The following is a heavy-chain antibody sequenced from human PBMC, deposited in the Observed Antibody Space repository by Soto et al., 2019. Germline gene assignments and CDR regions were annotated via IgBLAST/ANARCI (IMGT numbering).Heavy chain of an antibody. D-gene: IGHD2-21*02. CDR2: IWYDGSNK. CDR1: GFTFSSYG. J-gene: IGHJ4*02. V-gene: IGHV3-33*01. Sequence: QVQLVESGGGVVQPGRSLRLSCAASGFTFSSYGMHWVHQAPGKGLEWVAVIWYDGSNKYYADSVKGRFTISRDNSKNTLYLQMNSLRAEDTAVYYCARGTDPVVVTADLDYWGQGTLVTVSS. CDR3: ARGTDPVVVTADLDY.